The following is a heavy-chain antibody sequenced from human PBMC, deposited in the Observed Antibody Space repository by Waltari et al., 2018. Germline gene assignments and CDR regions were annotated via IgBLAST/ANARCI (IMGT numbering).Heavy chain of an antibody. CDR2: IYTSGST. CDR1: GGSISRYY. J-gene: IGHJ4*02. D-gene: IGHD6-13*01. CDR3: ARGPPAAALSHYFDY. V-gene: IGHV4-4*07. Sequence: QVQLQESGPGLVKPSETLSLTCTVSGGSISRYYRRWIRQPAGKGLEWIGRIYTSGSTNYNPSLKSRVTISVDKSKNQFSLKLSSVTAADTAVYYCARGPPAAALSHYFDYWGQGTLVTVSS.